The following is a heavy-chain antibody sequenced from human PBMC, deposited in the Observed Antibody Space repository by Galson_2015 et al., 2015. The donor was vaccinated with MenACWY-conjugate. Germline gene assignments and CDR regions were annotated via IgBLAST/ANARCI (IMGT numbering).Heavy chain of an antibody. Sequence: SETLSLTCPVSGGSISSRSYYWGWIRQPPGKGLEWIGSIYYSGSTYYNPSLKSRVTISVDTAKNQFSLKLRSVTAADTAVYYCASSGYYGEYYCDDWGQGTLVTVSS. V-gene: IGHV4-39*01. D-gene: IGHD4-17*01. CDR2: IYYSGST. CDR1: GGSISSRSYY. CDR3: ASSGYYGEYYCDD. J-gene: IGHJ4*02.